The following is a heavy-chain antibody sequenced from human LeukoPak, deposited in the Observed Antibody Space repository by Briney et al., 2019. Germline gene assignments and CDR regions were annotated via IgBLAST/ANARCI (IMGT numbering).Heavy chain of an antibody. CDR3: ARDVRMVRGVSHFDY. D-gene: IGHD3-10*01. V-gene: IGHV4-59*01. J-gene: IGHJ4*02. CDR2: IYYSRST. CDR1: GGSISSYY. Sequence: SETLSLTCTVSGGSISSYYWSWIRQPPGKGLEWIGYIYYSRSTNYNPSLKSRVTISVDTSKNQFSLKLSSVTAADTAVYYCARDVRMVRGVSHFDYWGQGTLVTVSS.